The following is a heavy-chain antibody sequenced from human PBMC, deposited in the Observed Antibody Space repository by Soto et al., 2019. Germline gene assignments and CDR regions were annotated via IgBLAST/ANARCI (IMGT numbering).Heavy chain of an antibody. CDR2: VSAYNRNT. CDR1: GYTFRNYG. CDR3: AREGQWESLPY. J-gene: IGHJ4*02. V-gene: IGHV1-18*01. D-gene: IGHD1-26*01. Sequence: QVQLVQSGAEVKKPGASVKVSCEAYGYTFRNYGITWVRQAPGQGLEWMGWVSAYNRNTNYAQKFQERVTMTTDTSTSTAYMELRSLRSDDTAIYFCAREGQWESLPYGGQGNLVTVSS.